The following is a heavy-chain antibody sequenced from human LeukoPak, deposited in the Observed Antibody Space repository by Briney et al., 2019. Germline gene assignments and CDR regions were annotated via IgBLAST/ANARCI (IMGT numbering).Heavy chain of an antibody. J-gene: IGHJ4*02. V-gene: IGHV1-69*13. CDR1: GGTFSSYA. CDR2: IIPIFGTA. CDR3: ASSGLGPGFDY. Sequence: ASVKVSCKASGGTFSSYAISWVRQAPGQGLEWMGGIIPIFGTANYAQKFQGRVTITADESTSTAYMELSSLRCEDTAVYYCASSGLGPGFDYWGQGTLVTVSS. D-gene: IGHD5-12*01.